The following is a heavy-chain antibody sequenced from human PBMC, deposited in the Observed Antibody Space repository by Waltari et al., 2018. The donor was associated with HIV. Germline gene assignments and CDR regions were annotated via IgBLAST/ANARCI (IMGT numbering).Heavy chain of an antibody. Sequence: EVQLVQSGAEVKKPGESLKISCKASGYTFTNNWIGWVRQMPGKGLEWMGFIYPGDSDTGYSPSFQGQVTISAEKSISTAYLQWSSLKASDTAIYYCVRQYCSGGTCPYYYFGMDVWGQGTTVIVSS. J-gene: IGHJ6*02. CDR3: VRQYCSGGTCPYYYFGMDV. CDR2: IYPGDSDT. V-gene: IGHV5-51*01. CDR1: GYTFTNNW. D-gene: IGHD2-15*01.